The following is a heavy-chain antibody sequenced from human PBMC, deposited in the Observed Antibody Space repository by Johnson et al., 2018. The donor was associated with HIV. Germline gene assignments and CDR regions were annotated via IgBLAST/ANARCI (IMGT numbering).Heavy chain of an antibody. V-gene: IGHV3-30*04. Sequence: QVQLVESGGGVVQPGRSLRLSCAASGFTFSSYAMHWVRQAPGKGLEWVAVISYDGSNKYFADSVKGRFTISRDNSKNSLYLQMNSLRVDDTAIYYCARAYTYGAFDIWGQGTMVTVSS. J-gene: IGHJ3*02. D-gene: IGHD5-18*01. CDR1: GFTFSSYA. CDR3: ARAYTYGAFDI. CDR2: ISYDGSNK.